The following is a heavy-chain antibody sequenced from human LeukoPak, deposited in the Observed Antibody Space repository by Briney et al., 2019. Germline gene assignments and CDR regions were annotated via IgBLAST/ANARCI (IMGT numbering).Heavy chain of an antibody. CDR1: GGTFSSYA. Sequence: GASVKVSCKASGGTFSSYAISWVRQAPGQGLEWMGGIIPIFGTANYAQKFQGRVTITADESTSTAYMELSSLRSEDTAVYYCASGGSSSWSYYYYGMDVWGQGTTVTVSS. D-gene: IGHD6-13*01. CDR3: ASGGSSSWSYYYYGMDV. J-gene: IGHJ6*02. V-gene: IGHV1-69*13. CDR2: IIPIFGTA.